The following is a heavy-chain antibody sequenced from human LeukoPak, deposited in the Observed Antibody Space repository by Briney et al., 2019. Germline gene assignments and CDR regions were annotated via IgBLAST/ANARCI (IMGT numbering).Heavy chain of an antibody. V-gene: IGHV3-23*01. J-gene: IGHJ4*02. Sequence: PGGSLRLSCAASGFSLYSYAVNWVRQAPGKGLEWVSAITGSGTYTYYADSVKGRFTISRDYSKNSLYLQMNVLRVEDTAVYYCASSMGIATRPYYFHSWGQGTLVTVSS. D-gene: IGHD6-6*01. CDR2: ITGSGTYT. CDR1: GFSLYSYA. CDR3: ASSMGIATRPYYFHS.